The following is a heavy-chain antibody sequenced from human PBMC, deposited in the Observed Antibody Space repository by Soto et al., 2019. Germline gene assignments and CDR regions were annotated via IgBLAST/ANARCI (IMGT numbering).Heavy chain of an antibody. CDR3: AHISPGGYDILTGPIKGYYYGMDV. CDR2: IYWDDDK. Sequence: QITLKESGPTLVKPTQTLTLTCTFSGFSLSTSGVGVGWIRQPPGKALEWLALIYWDDDKRYSPSLKSRLTITKDTSKNQVVLTMTNMDPVDTATYYCAHISPGGYDILTGPIKGYYYGMDVWGQGTTVTVSS. J-gene: IGHJ6*02. D-gene: IGHD3-9*01. CDR1: GFSLSTSGVG. V-gene: IGHV2-5*02.